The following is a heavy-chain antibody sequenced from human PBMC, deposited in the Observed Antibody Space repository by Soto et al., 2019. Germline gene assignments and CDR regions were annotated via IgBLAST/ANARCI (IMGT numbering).Heavy chain of an antibody. CDR2: IIPMFGTA. Sequence: QVQLVQSGAEVKKPESSVKVSCKAPGGTFSTYAISWVLQAPGQGLEWMGGIIPMFGTANYAQRFQDRVTITADESTNTVYMELSSLRSDDTAVYFCASGIQLWLRRINNGYSGWGQGTLVTVSS. V-gene: IGHV1-69*12. J-gene: IGHJ4*02. CDR1: GGTFSTYA. D-gene: IGHD5-18*01. CDR3: ASGIQLWLRRINNGYSG.